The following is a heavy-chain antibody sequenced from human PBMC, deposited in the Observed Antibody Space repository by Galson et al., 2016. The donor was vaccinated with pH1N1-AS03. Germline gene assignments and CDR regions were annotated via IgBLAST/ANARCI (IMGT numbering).Heavy chain of an antibody. J-gene: IGHJ4*02. CDR3: PKDRRAGNWRGSDY. V-gene: IGHV3-30*18. Sequence: SLRLSCAASGFTFSSYGMHWVRQAPGKGLEWVSVISYDGSYKNYADSVKGRFSISRDKSKNTLYLQMNSLSAEDTAVYYCPKDRRAGNWRGSDYWGQGTLVTVSS. CDR1: GFTFSSYG. CDR2: ISYDGSYK. D-gene: IGHD6-13*01.